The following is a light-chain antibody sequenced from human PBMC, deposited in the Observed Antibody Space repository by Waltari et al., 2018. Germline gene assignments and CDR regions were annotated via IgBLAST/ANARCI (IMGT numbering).Light chain of an antibody. Sequence: DIQMTQSPSSLSASVGDSVTITCRASQTITMYLNWYQQKPGKAPKRLIYGASSLRSVVPSRFSGSGSGTDFTLTISSLQAEDSATYHCQQSDSTPLTFGGGTKVEVK. CDR3: QQSDSTPLT. CDR1: QTITMY. V-gene: IGKV1-39*01. CDR2: GAS. J-gene: IGKJ4*01.